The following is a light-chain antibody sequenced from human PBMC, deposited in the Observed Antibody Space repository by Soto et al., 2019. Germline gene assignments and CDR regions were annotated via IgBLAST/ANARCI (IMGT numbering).Light chain of an antibody. CDR2: AAS. CDR1: QSISNS. J-gene: IGKJ5*01. CDR3: QQSYSTPIT. V-gene: IGKV1-39*01. Sequence: DIQMTQPPSSLSASVGDRVTITCRASQSISNSLNWYQQKPGKAPKLLIYAASSLQSGVPSRFSGSGSGTDFTLTISSLQPEDFATYYCQQSYSTPITCGQGTRREIK.